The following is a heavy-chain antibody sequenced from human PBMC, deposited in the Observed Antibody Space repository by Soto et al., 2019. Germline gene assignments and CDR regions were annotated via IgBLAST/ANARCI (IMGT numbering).Heavy chain of an antibody. CDR3: ARRNYGEEGYFFDF. CDR1: GGSITGYY. J-gene: IGHJ4*02. Sequence: QVQLRESGPGLVRPSETLSLTCTVSGGSITGYYWSWIRQPPGKGLEWIGYIYDSGTTTYNAALKRRVSISVDTSKNQFSLNLRSVTAADTAVYYCARRNYGEEGYFFDFWGQGLLVTVSS. CDR2: IYDSGTT. D-gene: IGHD4-17*01. V-gene: IGHV4-59*08.